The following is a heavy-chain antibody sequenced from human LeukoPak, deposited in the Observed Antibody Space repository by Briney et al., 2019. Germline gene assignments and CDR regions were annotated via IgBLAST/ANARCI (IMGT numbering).Heavy chain of an antibody. D-gene: IGHD3-22*01. V-gene: IGHV3-74*03. J-gene: IGHJ3*02. Sequence: GGSLRLSCAASGFTFSSYWMHWVRQAPGKGLVWVSRINTDGSSTKYADSVKGRFTISRDNAKNTLYLQMNSLRAEDTALYYCARWFYDSSGYARRDAFDIWGQGTMVTVSS. CDR2: INTDGSST. CDR1: GFTFSSYW. CDR3: ARWFYDSSGYARRDAFDI.